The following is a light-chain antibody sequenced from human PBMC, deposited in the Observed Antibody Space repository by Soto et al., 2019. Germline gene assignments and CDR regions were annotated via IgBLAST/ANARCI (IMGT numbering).Light chain of an antibody. CDR2: DVS. CDR3: SSYTTRSTLV. V-gene: IGLV2-11*01. CDR1: SSDVGGYDF. J-gene: IGLJ1*01. Sequence: QSALTQPRSVSGSPGQSVTISCTGTSSDVGGYDFVSWYQQHPGKAPKLMISDVSKRPSGVPDRFSGSKSGNTASLTISGLQAEDEADYYCSSYTTRSTLVFGGGTKVTVL.